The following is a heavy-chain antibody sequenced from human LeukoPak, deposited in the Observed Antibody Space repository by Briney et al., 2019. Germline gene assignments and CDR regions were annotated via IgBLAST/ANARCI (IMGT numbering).Heavy chain of an antibody. CDR2: GRNKAKSYTK. D-gene: IGHD4/OR15-4a*01. CDR3: ARISGANYSPIDY. Sequence: PGESLRLSCAASGFTFSDHYMDWVRQAPGKGREWVGRGRNKAKSYTKEYAASVKGRFTISRDDSKNSLYLQLNSLKAEDTAVYYCARISGANYSPIDYWGQGTLVTVSS. J-gene: IGHJ4*02. CDR1: GFTFSDHY. V-gene: IGHV3-72*01.